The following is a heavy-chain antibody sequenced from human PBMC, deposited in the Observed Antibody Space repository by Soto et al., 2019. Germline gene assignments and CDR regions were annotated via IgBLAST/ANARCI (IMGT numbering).Heavy chain of an antibody. CDR3: ARDKVVSYGSGYYYYYGMDV. V-gene: IGHV3-33*01. CDR1: GFTFSSYG. J-gene: IGHJ6*02. D-gene: IGHD2-8*02. Sequence: PGGSLRLSCAASGFTFSSYGMHWVRQAPGKGLEWVAVIWYDGSNKYYADSVKGRFTISRDNSKNTLYLQMNSLRAEDTAVYYCARDKVVSYGSGYYYYYGMDVWGQGTTVTVSS. CDR2: IWYDGSNK.